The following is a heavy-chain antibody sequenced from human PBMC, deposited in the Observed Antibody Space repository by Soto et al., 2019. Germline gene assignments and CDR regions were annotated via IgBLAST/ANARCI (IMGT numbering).Heavy chain of an antibody. Sequence: QITLKESEPTLVKPTQTLTLTCTFSGFSLSTSGVNVGWIRQPPRKALDWLALIYWDDVKRYSRSLESRLTSTKDAYKNQVVLTMTNLEPVDTATYDCAHSVRRVVVEPASGRDLEIGGQWTMVTVSS. CDR3: AHSVRRVVVEPASGRDLEI. CDR1: GFSLSTSGVN. J-gene: IGHJ3*02. V-gene: IGHV2-5*02. CDR2: IYWDDVK. D-gene: IGHD2-15*01.